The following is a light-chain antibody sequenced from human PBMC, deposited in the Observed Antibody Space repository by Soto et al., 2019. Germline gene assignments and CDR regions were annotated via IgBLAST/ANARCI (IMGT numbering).Light chain of an antibody. J-gene: IGKJ5*01. V-gene: IGKV3-15*01. CDR1: QSVSSN. CDR3: QQRSNWPPIT. CDR2: GAS. Sequence: EIVMTQSPATLSVSPGERATLSCRASQSVSSNLAWYQQKPGQAPRLLIYGASTRATGIPARFSGSGSGTDFTLTISSLEPEDFAVYYCQQRSNWPPITIGQGTRLEIK.